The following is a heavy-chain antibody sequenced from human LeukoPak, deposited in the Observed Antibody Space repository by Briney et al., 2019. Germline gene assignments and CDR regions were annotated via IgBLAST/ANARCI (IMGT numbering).Heavy chain of an antibody. J-gene: IGHJ4*02. CDR2: FSGSGGST. CDR3: AKGYYDYVWGSYYFDY. Sequence: QPGGSLRLSCAASGFTFSSYAMTWVRPAPGKGLEWVSAFSGSGGSTYYADSVKGRFTISRDNSRDTLYLQMNSLRAEDTAVYYCAKGYYDYVWGSYYFDYWGQGTLVTVSS. D-gene: IGHD3-16*01. CDR1: GFTFSSYA. V-gene: IGHV3-23*01.